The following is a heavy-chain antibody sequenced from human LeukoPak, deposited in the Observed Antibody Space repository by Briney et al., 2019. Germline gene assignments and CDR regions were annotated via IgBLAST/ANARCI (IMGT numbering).Heavy chain of an antibody. CDR1: GFTFSSYA. CDR3: AKDYVKWELRPSYFDY. V-gene: IGHV3-23*01. D-gene: IGHD1-26*01. CDR2: ISGRGGST. J-gene: IGHJ4*02. Sequence: PGGSLRLSCAASGFTFSSYAMSWVRQAPGKGLEWVSAISGRGGSTYYADSVKGRFTISRDNSKNTLYLQMNSLRAEDTAVYYCAKDYVKWELRPSYFDYWGQGTLVTVSS.